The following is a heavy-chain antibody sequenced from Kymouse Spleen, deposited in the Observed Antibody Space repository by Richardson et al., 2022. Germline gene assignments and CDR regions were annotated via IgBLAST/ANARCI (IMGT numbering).Heavy chain of an antibody. J-gene: IGHJ6*02. CDR3: ARDYYGSGSYYNDYYGMDV. V-gene: IGHV4-34*01. Sequence: QVQLQQWGAGLLKPSETLSLTCAVYGGSFSGYYWSWIRQPPGKGLEWIGEINHSGSTNYNPSLKSRVTISVDTSKNQFSLKLSSVTAADTAVYYCARDYYGSGSYYNDYYGMDVWGQGTTVTVSS. CDR1: GGSFSGYY. CDR2: INHSGST. D-gene: IGHD3-10*01.